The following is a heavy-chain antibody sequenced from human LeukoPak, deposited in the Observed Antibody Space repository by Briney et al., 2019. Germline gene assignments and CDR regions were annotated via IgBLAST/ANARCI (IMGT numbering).Heavy chain of an antibody. CDR2: ISGDGVST. CDR3: ARESGRFDY. Sequence: WGSLRLSCVASGLPIADFAMHWVRQAPGKGLEWVSLISGDGVSTFYADSVKGRFSISRDNSKNSLSLEMNSLRTEDTAMYYCARESGRFDYWGQGTLVAVSS. J-gene: IGHJ4*02. CDR1: GLPIADFA. V-gene: IGHV3-43*02.